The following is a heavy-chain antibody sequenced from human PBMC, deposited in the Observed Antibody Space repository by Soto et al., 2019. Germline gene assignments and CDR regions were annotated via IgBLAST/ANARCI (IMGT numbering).Heavy chain of an antibody. CDR2: ISAYNGNT. Sequence: GASVKVSCKASGYTFTSYGISWVQQAPGQGLEWMGWISAYNGNTNYAQKLQGRVTMTTDTSTSTAYMELRSLRSDDTAVYYCARDVRNIVATIMGPDYWGQGTLVTVSS. V-gene: IGHV1-18*01. D-gene: IGHD5-12*01. J-gene: IGHJ4*02. CDR1: GYTFTSYG. CDR3: ARDVRNIVATIMGPDY.